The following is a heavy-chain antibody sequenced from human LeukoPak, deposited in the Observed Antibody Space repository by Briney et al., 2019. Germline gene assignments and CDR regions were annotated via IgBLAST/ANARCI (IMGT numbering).Heavy chain of an antibody. D-gene: IGHD3-10*01. CDR1: GFTFSSYE. J-gene: IGHJ6*03. CDR2: ISSSGSTI. V-gene: IGHV3-48*03. CDR3: AKGSYGSGTRRHMDA. Sequence: GGSLRLSCAASGFTFSSYEMNWVRQAPGKGLEWVSYISSSGSTIYYADSVKGRFTMSRDNAKNSLYLQMNSLRAEDTAVYYCAKGSYGSGTRRHMDAWGKGTTVTVSS.